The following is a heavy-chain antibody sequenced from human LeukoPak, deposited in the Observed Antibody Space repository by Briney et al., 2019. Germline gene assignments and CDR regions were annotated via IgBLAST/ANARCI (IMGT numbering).Heavy chain of an antibody. J-gene: IGHJ4*02. Sequence: GGSLRLSCAASGFTFSACTMYWVRQAPGKGLEWVSIIGISGGGIHYADSVKGRFTISRDNSKNTLYLQMNSLRAEDTAVYYCAKGSTRDCGGDCVTDYWGQGTLVTVSS. D-gene: IGHD2-21*02. CDR2: IGISGGGI. V-gene: IGHV3-23*01. CDR3: AKGSTRDCGGDCVTDY. CDR1: GFTFSACT.